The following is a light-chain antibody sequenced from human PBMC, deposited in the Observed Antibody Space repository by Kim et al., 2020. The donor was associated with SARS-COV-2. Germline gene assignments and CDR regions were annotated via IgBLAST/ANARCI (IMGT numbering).Light chain of an antibody. V-gene: IGKV3-11*01. CDR3: QRRTI. Sequence: APLSLSPGETATLSCRASQSVSRSLAWYQQKPGQAPRLLIYDAFYRATGIPARFSGSASETDFTLTINSLEPEDVAVYFCQRRTIFGGGTKVDIK. CDR1: QSVSRS. CDR2: DAF. J-gene: IGKJ4*01.